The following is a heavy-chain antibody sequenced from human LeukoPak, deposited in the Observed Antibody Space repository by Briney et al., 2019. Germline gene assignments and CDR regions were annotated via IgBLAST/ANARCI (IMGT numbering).Heavy chain of an antibody. CDR1: GYTFTGYY. D-gene: IGHD3-10*01. J-gene: IGHJ4*02. CDR2: VNPNSGDT. CDR3: ARSNYYGSQSEY. V-gene: IGHV1-2*02. Sequence: ASVKVSCKASGYTFTGYYMHWVRQAPGQGLEWMGWVNPNSGDTNYAQRFRGRVTMTRDTSINTAYMELSSLRFDDTAVYYCARSNYYGSQSEYWGQGTLVAVSS.